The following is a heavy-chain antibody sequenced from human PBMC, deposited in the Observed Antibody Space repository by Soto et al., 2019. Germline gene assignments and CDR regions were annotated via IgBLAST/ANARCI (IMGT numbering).Heavy chain of an antibody. J-gene: IGHJ4*02. CDR2: IRSKAYGGTT. CDR1: GFTFGDYA. Sequence: GGSLRLSCTASGFTFGDYAMSWLRQAPGKGLQWVGFIRSKAYGGTTEYAASVKGRFTISRDDSKSIAYLQMNSLKTEDTAVYYCTRGRGMTTVTTGDYWGQGTLVT. V-gene: IGHV3-49*03. D-gene: IGHD4-17*01. CDR3: TRGRGMTTVTTGDY.